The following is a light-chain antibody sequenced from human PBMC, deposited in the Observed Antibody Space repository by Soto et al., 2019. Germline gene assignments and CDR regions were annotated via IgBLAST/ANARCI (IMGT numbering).Light chain of an antibody. Sequence: QSALTKPASVSGSPGQSITISCTGTRSDVGAYDDVSWYQQHPDKAPKLMMYEVSYRPSGVSNRFSGSKSVNTATLPIAGLQAEYEADYCCSSDTTRSTRVVGTGTKVTVL. J-gene: IGLJ1*01. CDR2: EVS. CDR3: SSDTTRSTRV. V-gene: IGLV2-14*03. CDR1: RSDVGAYDD.